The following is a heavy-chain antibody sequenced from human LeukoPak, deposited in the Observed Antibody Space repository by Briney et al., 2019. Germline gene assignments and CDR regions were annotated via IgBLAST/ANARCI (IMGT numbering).Heavy chain of an antibody. CDR2: ISGSGGST. Sequence: PGGSLRLSCAASGFTFSSYSMSWVRQAPGKGLEWVSAISGSGGSTYYADSVKGRFTISRDNSKNTLYLQMNSLRAEDTAVYYCAKWRGPAAYSFYFDYWGQGTLVTVSS. CDR3: AKWRGPAAYSFYFDY. V-gene: IGHV3-23*01. J-gene: IGHJ4*02. D-gene: IGHD2-2*01. CDR1: GFTFSSYS.